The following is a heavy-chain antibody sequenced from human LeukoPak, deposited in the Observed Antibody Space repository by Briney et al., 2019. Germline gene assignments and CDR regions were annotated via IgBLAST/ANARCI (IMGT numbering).Heavy chain of an antibody. CDR3: VYTSGWYLYSYFDC. V-gene: IGHV4-39*01. CDR1: GGSISSNSYY. J-gene: IGHJ4*02. CDR2: IYYSGST. D-gene: IGHD6-19*01. Sequence: LETLSLTCSVSGGSISSNSYYWGWIRQPPGKGLEWIGSIYYSGSTYHNPSLKSRVTISVDTSKNQFSLKLSSVTAADTAMYYCVYTSGWYLYSYFDCWGQGTLVTVSS.